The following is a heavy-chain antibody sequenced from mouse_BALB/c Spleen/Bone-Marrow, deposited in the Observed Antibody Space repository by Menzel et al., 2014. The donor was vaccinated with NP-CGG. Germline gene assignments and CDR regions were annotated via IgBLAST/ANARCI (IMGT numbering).Heavy chain of an antibody. V-gene: IGHV4-1*02. J-gene: IGHJ3*01. CDR2: INPDSSTI. D-gene: IGHD2-3*01. CDR3: ARRGDGYYWFAY. Sequence: EVKLMESGGGLVQPGGSLKLSCAASGFDFSRYWMSWVRQAPGKGLEWIGEINPDSSTINYTPSLKDKFIISRDNAKNTPYLQMSKVRSEDTALYYCARRGDGYYWFAYWGQGTLVTVSA. CDR1: GFDFSRYW.